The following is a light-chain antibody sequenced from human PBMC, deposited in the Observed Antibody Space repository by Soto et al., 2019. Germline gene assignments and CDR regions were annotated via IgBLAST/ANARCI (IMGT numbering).Light chain of an antibody. CDR1: QSISSY. CDR2: AAS. V-gene: IGKV1-39*01. J-gene: IGKJ2*01. Sequence: DIQMTQSPSSLSASVGDRVTITCRASQSISSYLNWYQQKPGKAPKLLIYAASSLQSRVPSRFSGRGSGTDFTLTISRLQPEDFATYYCQQSYSTPTFGQGTKLEIK. CDR3: QQSYSTPT.